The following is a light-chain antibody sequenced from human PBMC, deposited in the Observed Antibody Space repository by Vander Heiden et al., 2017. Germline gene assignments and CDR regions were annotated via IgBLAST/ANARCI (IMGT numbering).Light chain of an antibody. Sequence: QALLTQPSSLSASPGAAASLTCTLRSGTNVGAYTIYWYQQKPGSPPQYLLRYNSDSDNQQGSGVPSRFSGSKDTSTNAGILIISGLQSEDEADYYCMTWHSGAWVVGGGTKLTVL. CDR2: YNSDSDN. CDR1: SGTNVGAYT. J-gene: IGLJ3*02. V-gene: IGLV5-45*03. CDR3: MTWHSGAWV.